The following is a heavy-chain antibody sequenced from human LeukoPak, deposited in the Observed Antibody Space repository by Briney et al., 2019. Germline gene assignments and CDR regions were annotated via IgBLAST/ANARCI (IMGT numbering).Heavy chain of an antibody. Sequence: GGSLRLSCAASGFTFSRFAMSWVRQAPGKGLEWVSGISGSGDSTYYAGSVKGRFTISRDNSKNTLYLQMNGLRAEDTAVYYCATYRRGFHDSSESYYFDYWGQGTLVTVSS. CDR2: ISGSGDST. J-gene: IGHJ4*02. V-gene: IGHV3-23*01. D-gene: IGHD3-22*01. CDR1: GFTFSRFA. CDR3: ATYRRGFHDSSESYYFDY.